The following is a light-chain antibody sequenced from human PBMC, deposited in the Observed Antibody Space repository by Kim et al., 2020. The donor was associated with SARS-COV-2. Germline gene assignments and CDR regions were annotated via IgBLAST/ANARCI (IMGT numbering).Light chain of an antibody. CDR3: AAWDENLNGYV. CDR2: RNV. CDR1: ASHIGRYA. Sequence: GQSVPISCSGSASHIGRYAVSWYQHVPGTAPKLLIYRNVQRPSGVLDRFSGSKSGTSASLAISGLRSEDEAEYFCAAWDENLNGYVFGSGTKVTV. V-gene: IGLV1-47*01. J-gene: IGLJ1*01.